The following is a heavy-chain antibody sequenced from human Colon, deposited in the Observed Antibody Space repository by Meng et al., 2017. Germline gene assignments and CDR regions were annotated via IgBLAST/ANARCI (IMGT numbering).Heavy chain of an antibody. J-gene: IGHJ4*02. Sequence: QLHLQEFGSSLVKPSHTLSLTCAVSGDSVTTPLSSWSWVRQSPGKGLEWIGNIYDNGYTYYNPSLRSRVTISVDRSKNQFSLKLNSVTAADTAVYFCTRGYRGTTYFAYWGQGNLVTVYS. CDR2: IYDNGYT. CDR1: GDSVTTPLSS. D-gene: IGHD2/OR15-2a*01. V-gene: IGHV4-30-2*06. CDR3: TRGYRGTTYFAY.